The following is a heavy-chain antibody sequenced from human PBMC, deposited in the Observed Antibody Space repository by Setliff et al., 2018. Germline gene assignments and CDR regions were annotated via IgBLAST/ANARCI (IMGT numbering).Heavy chain of an antibody. D-gene: IGHD2-8*02. Sequence: ETLSLTCVVSGGSINSDSHYWGWIRQPPGKGLEWIGRIYSSGSTTYYNPSLESRVTIIMETSKSRFSLWLTSVTAADAAVYYCVRTTRSTGFYGQGVAYYMDVWDKGTTVTVSS. CDR1: GGSINSDSHY. CDR2: IYSSGSTT. J-gene: IGHJ6*03. CDR3: VRTTRSTGFYGQGVAYYMDV. V-gene: IGHV4-39*07.